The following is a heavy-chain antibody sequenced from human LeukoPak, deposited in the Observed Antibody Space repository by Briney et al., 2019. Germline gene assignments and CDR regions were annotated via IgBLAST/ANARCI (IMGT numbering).Heavy chain of an antibody. CDR2: INSDGSST. CDR1: GFTFSSYW. Sequence: GGSLRLSCAASGFTFSSYWMHWVRQAPGKGLVWVSRINSDGSSTSYADSVKGRFTISRDNAKNTLYLQMNSLRAEDTAVYYCARVRAAVVPAAMPIYYFDYWGQGTLVTVSS. CDR3: ARVRAAVVPAAMPIYYFDY. J-gene: IGHJ4*02. V-gene: IGHV3-74*01. D-gene: IGHD2-2*01.